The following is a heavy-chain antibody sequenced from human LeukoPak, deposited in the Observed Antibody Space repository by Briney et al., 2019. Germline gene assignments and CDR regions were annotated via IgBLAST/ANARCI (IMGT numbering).Heavy chain of an antibody. CDR2: IRYDGSNK. Sequence: GGSLRLPCAASGFIFNTYGMHWVRQAPGKGLEWVAFIRYDGSNKYYADSVQGRFTVSRDNSKDTLHLQMNSLTGDDTAVYYCAKSQAAAGMVYFEYWGQGTRVTVSS. D-gene: IGHD6-13*01. CDR1: GFIFNTYG. J-gene: IGHJ4*02. CDR3: AKSQAAAGMVYFEY. V-gene: IGHV3-30*02.